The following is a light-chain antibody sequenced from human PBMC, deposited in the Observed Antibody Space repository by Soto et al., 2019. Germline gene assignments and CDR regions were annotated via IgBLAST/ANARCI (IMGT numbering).Light chain of an antibody. Sequence: DIVMTQSPDSLAVSLGERATINCKSSQSGLYSSNNKNYLAWYQQKPGQPPKLLIYWASTRESGVPDRFSVSGSGTYFTLTISSLQAEDVAVYYCQPYYSTPYTFGQGTKLEIK. CDR2: WAS. CDR1: QSGLYSSNNKNY. V-gene: IGKV4-1*01. J-gene: IGKJ2*01. CDR3: QPYYSTPYT.